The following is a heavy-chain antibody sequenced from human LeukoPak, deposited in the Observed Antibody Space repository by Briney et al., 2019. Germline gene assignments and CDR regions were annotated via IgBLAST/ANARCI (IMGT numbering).Heavy chain of an antibody. CDR2: IIGSGSST. Sequence: GGSLRLSCAASGFTFSSYAMSWVRQAPGKGLEWVSAIIGSGSSTYYADSVKGRFTISRDNPKNTLFLQMNSLRAEDTAVYYCAKDRAQQLVLDFWGQGTLVTVSS. J-gene: IGHJ4*02. CDR1: GFTFSSYA. CDR3: AKDRAQQLVLDF. V-gene: IGHV3-23*01. D-gene: IGHD6-13*01.